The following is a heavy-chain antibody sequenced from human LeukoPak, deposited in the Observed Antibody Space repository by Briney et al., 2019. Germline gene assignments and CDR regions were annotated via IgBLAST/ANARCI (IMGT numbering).Heavy chain of an antibody. V-gene: IGHV4-39*07. J-gene: IGHJ4*02. D-gene: IGHD5-12*01. CDR1: GYSISSSIYY. CDR3: AASRATTLDY. Sequence: KTSEALSLTCTVSGYSISSSIYYWGWIRQPPGKGLEWIGTLYYNGRTHYNPSLKSRVTISVDTSKNQFSLKLTSVTAADTAVYYCAASRATTLDYWGQGTLVTVSS. CDR2: LYYNGRT.